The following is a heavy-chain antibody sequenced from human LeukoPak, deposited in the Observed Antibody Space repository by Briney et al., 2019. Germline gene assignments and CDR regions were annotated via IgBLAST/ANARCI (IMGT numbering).Heavy chain of an antibody. CDR2: INHSGST. Sequence: TSETLSLTCAVYGGSFSGYYWSWIRQPPGKGLEWIGEINHSGSTNYNPSLKSRVTISVDTSKNQFSLKLSSVTAADTAVYYCARGQRGYSSSWGQGTLVTVSS. CDR3: ARGQRGYSSS. V-gene: IGHV4-34*01. CDR1: GGSFSGYY. D-gene: IGHD6-13*01. J-gene: IGHJ4*02.